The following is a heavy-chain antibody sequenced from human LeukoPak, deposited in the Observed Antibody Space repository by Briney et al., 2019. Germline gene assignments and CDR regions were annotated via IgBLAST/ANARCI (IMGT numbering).Heavy chain of an antibody. CDR1: GFTFSSYA. V-gene: IGHV3-23*01. D-gene: IGHD6-6*01. Sequence: PGGSLRLSCVASGFTFSSYAMNWVRQAPGKGLEWVSALSGNGGSTYYADSVKGRFTISRDNSKNTLYLQMNSLRAEDTAIYFCAKVSAIPARPHFDYWGQGTLVTVSS. CDR2: LSGNGGST. J-gene: IGHJ4*02. CDR3: AKVSAIPARPHFDY.